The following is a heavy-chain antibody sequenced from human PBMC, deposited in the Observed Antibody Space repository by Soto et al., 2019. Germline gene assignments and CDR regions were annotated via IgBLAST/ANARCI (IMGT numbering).Heavy chain of an antibody. CDR2: VIPMFPKA. CDR1: GGTFISDA. CDR3: ARCHSDSSGPGYLDS. V-gene: IGHV1-69*06. Sequence: QVRLVQSEAEVKKAGSSVKVSCKASGGTFISDAVTWVRQAPGQGLEWMGGVIPMFPKANYAQKFQGRATITADKSTSTVYMELNSLKSEDTALYYCARCHSDSSGPGYLDSWGQGTLVTV. D-gene: IGHD3-22*01. J-gene: IGHJ4*02.